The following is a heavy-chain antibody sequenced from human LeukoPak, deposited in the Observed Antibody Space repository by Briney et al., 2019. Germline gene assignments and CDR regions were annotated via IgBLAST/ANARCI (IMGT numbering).Heavy chain of an antibody. CDR3: ARDHSYCGGDCSRDNWFDP. J-gene: IGHJ5*02. CDR1: GYTFTGYY. V-gene: IGHV1-2*02. CDR2: INPNSGGT. D-gene: IGHD2-21*02. Sequence: ASVKVSFKASGYTFTGYYMHWVRQAPGQGLEWMGWINPNSGGTNYGQKFQGRVTMTRDTSISTGYMEMSRLRSDDTAVYYCARDHSYCGGDCSRDNWFDPWGQGTLVTVSS.